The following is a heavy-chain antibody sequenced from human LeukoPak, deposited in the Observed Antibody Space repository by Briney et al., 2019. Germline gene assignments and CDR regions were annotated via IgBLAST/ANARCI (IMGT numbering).Heavy chain of an antibody. CDR3: AKARGFAEFDY. Sequence: GGSLRLSCAASGFTFSSHGMRWVRQAPGKGLECVSAISDTGDTSYYADSVKGRFTISRDNSKNTLYLQMNSLRAEDTALYFCAKARGFAEFDYWGQGTLVTVSS. V-gene: IGHV3-23*01. CDR2: ISDTGDTS. D-gene: IGHD3-10*01. CDR1: GFTFSSHG. J-gene: IGHJ4*02.